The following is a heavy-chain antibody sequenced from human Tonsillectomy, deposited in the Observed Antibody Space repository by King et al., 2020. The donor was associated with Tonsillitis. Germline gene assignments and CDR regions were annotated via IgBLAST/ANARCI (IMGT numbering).Heavy chain of an antibody. CDR1: GFTFDDYA. Sequence: QLVQSGGGLVKPGRSLRLSCAASGFTFDDYAMHWVRQAPGKGLEWVSGLTWNSGSIGYADSVKGRFTISRDNAKNSLYLQMNSLRPEDTALYYCAKAGAGKKNNDWAGGAYQYTGMDVWGQGTTVTVSS. J-gene: IGHJ6*02. V-gene: IGHV3-9*01. CDR3: AKAGAGKKNNDWAGGAYQYTGMDV. CDR2: LTWNSGSI. D-gene: IGHD3-16*01.